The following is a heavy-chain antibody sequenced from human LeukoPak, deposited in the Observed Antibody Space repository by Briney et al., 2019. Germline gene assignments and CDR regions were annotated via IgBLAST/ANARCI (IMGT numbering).Heavy chain of an antibody. CDR3: ATLYCSSTSCKKVPFDY. V-gene: IGHV1-2*02. D-gene: IGHD2-2*01. J-gene: IGHJ4*02. Sequence: ASVKVSCKASGYTFTGYYMHWVRQAPGQGLEWMGWINPNSGGTNYAQKFQGRVTMTRDTSISTAYMELSRLRSDDTAVYYCATLYCSSTSCKKVPFDYWGQGTLVTVSS. CDR1: GYTFTGYY. CDR2: INPNSGGT.